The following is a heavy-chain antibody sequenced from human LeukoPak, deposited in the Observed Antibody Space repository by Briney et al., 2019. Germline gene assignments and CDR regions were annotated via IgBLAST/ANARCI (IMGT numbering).Heavy chain of an antibody. V-gene: IGHV3-30*04. CDR2: ISYDGSNK. Sequence: GGSLRLSCTASGFTFGDYAMSWVRQAPGKGLEWVAVISYDGSNKYYADSVKGRFTISRDNSKNTLYLQMNSLRAEDTAVYYCAKAKGVGYCSSTSCYGIDYWGQGTLVTVSS. D-gene: IGHD2-2*03. CDR3: AKAKGVGYCSSTSCYGIDY. CDR1: GFTFGDYA. J-gene: IGHJ4*02.